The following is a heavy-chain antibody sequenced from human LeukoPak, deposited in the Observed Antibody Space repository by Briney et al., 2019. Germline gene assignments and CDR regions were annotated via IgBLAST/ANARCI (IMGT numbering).Heavy chain of an antibody. D-gene: IGHD3-22*01. CDR2: MYYSGST. CDR1: GGSISSGDYY. Sequence: SDTLSLTCTVSGGSISSGDYYWSWIRQPPGKGLEWIAYMYYSGSTYYNPSLKSRVTMSADTSKNQLSLKLSSVTAADTAVYYCARPYYYDSRIDPWGQGILVTVSP. CDR3: ARPYYYDSRIDP. J-gene: IGHJ5*02. V-gene: IGHV4-30-4*02.